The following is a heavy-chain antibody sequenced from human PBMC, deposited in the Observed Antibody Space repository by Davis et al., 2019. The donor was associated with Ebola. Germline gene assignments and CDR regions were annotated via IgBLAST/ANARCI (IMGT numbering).Heavy chain of an antibody. D-gene: IGHD3-3*01. CDR2: ISYDGSNK. CDR1: GFTFSSYA. J-gene: IGHJ4*02. Sequence: GESLKISCAASGFTFSSYAMHWVRQAPGKGLEWVAVISYDGSNKYYADSVKGRFTISRDNSKNTLYLQMNSLRDEDTAVYYCARGLVTIWGQGTLVTVSS. CDR3: ARGLVTI. V-gene: IGHV3-30-3*01.